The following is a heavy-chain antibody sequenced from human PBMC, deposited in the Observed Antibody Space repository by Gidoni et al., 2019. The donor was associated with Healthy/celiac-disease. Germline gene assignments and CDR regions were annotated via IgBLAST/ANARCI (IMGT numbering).Heavy chain of an antibody. V-gene: IGHV3-73*02. CDR2: IRSKANSYAT. Sequence: EVQLVESGGGLVQPGGSLKLSCAASGFTFSGSAMHWVRQASGKGLEWVGRIRSKANSYATAYAASVKGRFTISRDDSKNTAYLQMNSLKTEDTAVYYCTRPPAYGGNSYWGQGTLVTVSS. D-gene: IGHD4-17*01. CDR1: GFTFSGSA. CDR3: TRPPAYGGNSY. J-gene: IGHJ4*02.